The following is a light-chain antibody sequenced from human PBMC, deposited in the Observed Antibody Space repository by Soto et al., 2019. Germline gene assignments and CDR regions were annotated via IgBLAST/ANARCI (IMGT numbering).Light chain of an antibody. V-gene: IGKV3-15*01. J-gene: IGKJ4*01. Sequence: EIVMTQSPATLSVSPGERATLSCRASQSVSSNLAWYQQKPGQTPSLLIYGASTRATGTPARFSGSGSGTEFTLTITSLQSEDVAVYYCQQYIRWPLTFGGGTEVEIK. CDR3: QQYIRWPLT. CDR1: QSVSSN. CDR2: GAS.